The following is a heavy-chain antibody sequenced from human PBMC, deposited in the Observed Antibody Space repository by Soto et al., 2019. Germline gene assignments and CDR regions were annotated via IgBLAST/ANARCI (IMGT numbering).Heavy chain of an antibody. Sequence: QVQLQESGPGLVKPSETLSLTCTVSGGSISSYYWSWIRQPPGKGLEWIGYIYYSGSTNYNPSLKSRVTISVDTSKNQFSLKLSSVTAADTAVYYCARASPYGDYVSYYYYYSDVWGKGTTVTVSS. J-gene: IGHJ6*03. CDR3: ARASPYGDYVSYYYYYSDV. D-gene: IGHD4-17*01. CDR1: GGSISSYY. CDR2: IYYSGST. V-gene: IGHV4-59*01.